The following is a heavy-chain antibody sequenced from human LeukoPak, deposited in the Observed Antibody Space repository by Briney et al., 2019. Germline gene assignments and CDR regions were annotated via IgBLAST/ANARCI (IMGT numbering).Heavy chain of an antibody. CDR2: IYPGDSDT. J-gene: IGHJ4*02. Sequence: LGESLKISCKGSAYRFNNYWIGWVRQMPGKGLEWSGIIYPGDSDTRYSPSLQGQLTISADKSISTAYLRWNSLKASDTAMYYCARHKGFSTSSFDYWGQGTLVTVSS. V-gene: IGHV5-51*01. CDR3: ARHKGFSTSSFDY. CDR1: AYRFNNYW.